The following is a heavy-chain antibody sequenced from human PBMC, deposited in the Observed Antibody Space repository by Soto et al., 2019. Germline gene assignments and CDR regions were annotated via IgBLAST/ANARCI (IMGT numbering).Heavy chain of an antibody. Sequence: GGSLRLSCAASVFTFSSYAMTWVRQAPGKGLEWVSTISDGSRSTYYTDSVKGRFTISRDNSKNTLYLQMNSLRAEDTAIYYCAKGRGPRGNSESFFDSWGQGTLVTVSS. CDR2: ISDGSRST. J-gene: IGHJ4*02. V-gene: IGHV3-23*01. D-gene: IGHD2-21*02. CDR3: AKGRGPRGNSESFFDS. CDR1: VFTFSSYA.